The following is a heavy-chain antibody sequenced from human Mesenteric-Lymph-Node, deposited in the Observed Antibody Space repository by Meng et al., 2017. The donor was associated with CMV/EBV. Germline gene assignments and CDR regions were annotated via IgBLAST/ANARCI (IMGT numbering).Heavy chain of an antibody. D-gene: IGHD6-6*01. Sequence: GESLKISCAASGFTFSRYWMHWVRLAPGKGPVWVSRIKSGESGTIYAESVKGRFTISRDNAKNTLYLQMNSLRAEDTAVYYCARVVAARPPNDYWGQGTLVTVSS. CDR1: GFTFSRYW. CDR3: ARVVAARPPNDY. J-gene: IGHJ4*02. V-gene: IGHV3-74*01. CDR2: IKSGESGT.